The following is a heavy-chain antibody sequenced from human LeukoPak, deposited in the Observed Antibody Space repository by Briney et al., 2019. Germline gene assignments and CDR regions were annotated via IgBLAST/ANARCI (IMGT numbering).Heavy chain of an antibody. D-gene: IGHD3-10*01. V-gene: IGHV3-7*01. CDR2: INQDENEK. CDR1: GFPFHNYW. J-gene: IGHJ4*02. CDR3: ARGLYGSGRRSLMAH. Sequence: GGSLRLSRAASGFPFHNYWMTWVRQAPGKGLEWVANINQDENEKYYLDSVKGRFTISRDNAETSLFLQMTSLRVEDTAIYYCARGLYGSGRRSLMAHWGPGTLVAVSS.